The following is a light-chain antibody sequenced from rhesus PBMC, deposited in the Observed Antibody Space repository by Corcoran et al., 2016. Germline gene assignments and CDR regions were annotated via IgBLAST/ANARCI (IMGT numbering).Light chain of an antibody. CDR3: SSYAGSNTFI. CDR2: EVS. V-gene: IGLV2-32*02. J-gene: IGLJ1*01. Sequence: QAALTKPRSVTGSPGQSVTISCTGTSSDIGVYNYVSWYQQHPGTAPKLMIYEVSKRPSGVSDRFSGSKSGNTASLTISGLQAEDEADYYCSSYAGSNTFIFGAGTRLTVL. CDR1: SSDIGVYNY.